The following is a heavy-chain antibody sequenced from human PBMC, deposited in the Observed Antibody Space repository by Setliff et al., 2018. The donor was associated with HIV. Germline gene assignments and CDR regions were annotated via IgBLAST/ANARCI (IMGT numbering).Heavy chain of an antibody. CDR1: GGSFSDYY. Sequence: SETLSLTCAVYGGSFSDYYWGWVRQPPGKGLEWIGNIHFSGTTYYNPSLKSRVTISVDPSQNQFSLRLISVTAADAAMYYCARPALGIGGGSKFDSWGQGTLVTSPQ. V-gene: IGHV4-34*01. D-gene: IGHD3-3*01. J-gene: IGHJ4*02. CDR2: IHFSGTT. CDR3: ARPALGIGGGSKFDS.